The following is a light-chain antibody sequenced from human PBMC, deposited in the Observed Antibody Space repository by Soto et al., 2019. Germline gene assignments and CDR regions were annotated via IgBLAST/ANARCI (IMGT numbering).Light chain of an antibody. CDR2: EVS. CDR1: SSDVGGYNY. V-gene: IGLV2-14*01. J-gene: IGLJ1*01. CDR3: SSYTSSSTLV. Sequence: QYALTQPAWVSWSPGQAITISCTGTSSDVGGYNYVSWYQQHPGKAPKLMIYEVSNRPSGVSNRFSGSKSGNTASLTISGLQAEDEADYYCSSYTSSSTLVFGTGTKVTVL.